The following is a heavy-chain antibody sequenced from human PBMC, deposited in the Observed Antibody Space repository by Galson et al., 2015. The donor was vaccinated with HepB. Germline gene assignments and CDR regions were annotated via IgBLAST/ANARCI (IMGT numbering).Heavy chain of an antibody. CDR1: GFTLSSYS. Sequence: SLRLSCAASGFTLSSYSMNWVRQAPGKGLEWVSSISSSSSYIYYADSVKGRFTISRDNAKNSLYLQMNSLRAEDTAVYYCARDRPSTVAGFDYWGQGTLVTVSS. CDR3: ARDRPSTVAGFDY. CDR2: ISSSSSYI. D-gene: IGHD6-19*01. V-gene: IGHV3-21*01. J-gene: IGHJ4*02.